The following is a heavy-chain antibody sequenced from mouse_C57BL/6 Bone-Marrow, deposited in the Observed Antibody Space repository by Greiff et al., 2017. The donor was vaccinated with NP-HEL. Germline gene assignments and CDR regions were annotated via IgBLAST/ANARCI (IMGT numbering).Heavy chain of an antibody. CDR3: ARGDYYGRGYYAMDY. V-gene: IGHV1-61*01. D-gene: IGHD1-1*01. CDR2: IYPSDSET. CDR1: GYTFTSYW. J-gene: IGHJ4*01. Sequence: QVQLQQPGAELVRPGSSVKLSCKASGYTFTSYWMDWVKQRPGQGLEWIGNIYPSDSETHYNQKFKDKATLTVDKSSSTAYMQLSSLTSEDSAVYYCARGDYYGRGYYAMDYWGQGTSVTVSS.